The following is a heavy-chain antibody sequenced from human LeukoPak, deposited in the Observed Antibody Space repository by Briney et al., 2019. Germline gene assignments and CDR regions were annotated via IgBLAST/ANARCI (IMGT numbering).Heavy chain of an antibody. V-gene: IGHV3-23*01. Sequence: QPGGSLRLSCAASGFTFSSYAMSWVRQAPGKGLEWVSAISGSGGSTYYADSVKGRFTISRDNAKNSLYLQMNSLRAEDTAVYYCARVNEDTAMVGYYYYMDVWGKGTTVTVSS. CDR1: GFTFSSYA. CDR2: ISGSGGST. CDR3: ARVNEDTAMVGYYYYMDV. J-gene: IGHJ6*03. D-gene: IGHD5-18*01.